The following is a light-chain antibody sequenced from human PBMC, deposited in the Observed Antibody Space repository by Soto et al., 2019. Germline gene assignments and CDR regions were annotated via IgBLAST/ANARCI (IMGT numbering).Light chain of an antibody. V-gene: IGKV1-5*03. CDR2: KAS. CDR3: QHYDGFPWT. J-gene: IGKJ1*01. CDR1: QSVGAN. Sequence: MTQSPATLSVSPGERATLSCRASQSVGANLAWYQQKPGKAPKLLIYKASSLEGGVPSRFSGSASGTEFTLTISSLQPDDFATYYCQHYDGFPWTFGQGTKVEIK.